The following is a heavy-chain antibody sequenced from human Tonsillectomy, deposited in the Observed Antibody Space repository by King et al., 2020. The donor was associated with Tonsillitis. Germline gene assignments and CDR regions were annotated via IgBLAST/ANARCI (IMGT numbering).Heavy chain of an antibody. Sequence: TLKESGPTLVKPTQTLTLTCSFSGFSLSTSTLGVAWIRQPPGKALEWLALIYWDDDKRYRSSLKSRLTITKDTSKNQVVLTLTNMAPVDTGTYFCARRISPGAFDYWGPGTLVTVSS. CDR1: GFSLSTSTLG. V-gene: IGHV2-5*02. D-gene: IGHD2-8*02. J-gene: IGHJ4*02. CDR2: IYWDDDK. CDR3: ARRISPGAFDY.